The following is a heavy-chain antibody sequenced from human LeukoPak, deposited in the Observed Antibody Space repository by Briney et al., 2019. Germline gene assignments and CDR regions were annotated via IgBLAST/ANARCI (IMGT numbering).Heavy chain of an antibody. V-gene: IGHV3-30-3*01. CDR3: ASDRTYDSSGYYPD. Sequence: GGSLRLSCAASGFTFSRYAMHWIRQAPGKGLEWVAVISYDGSTKFYADSVTGRFTISRDNSKNTLYLQMNSLRAEDTAVYYCASDRTYDSSGYYPDWGQGTLVTVSS. J-gene: IGHJ4*02. D-gene: IGHD3-22*01. CDR1: GFTFSRYA. CDR2: ISYDGSTK.